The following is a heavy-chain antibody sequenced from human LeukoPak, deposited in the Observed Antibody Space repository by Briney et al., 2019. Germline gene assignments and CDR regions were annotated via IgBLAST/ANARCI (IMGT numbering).Heavy chain of an antibody. Sequence: GGSLRLSCAASGFTFISYAMSSVRQAPRKGLEWVSAISGSGGSTYYADSVKGRFTISRDNSKNTLYLQMNSLRAEDTAVYYCARVGVAAATFDYWGQGTLVTVSS. CDR3: ARVGVAAATFDY. CDR1: GFTFISYA. D-gene: IGHD6-13*01. V-gene: IGHV3-23*01. J-gene: IGHJ4*02. CDR2: ISGSGGST.